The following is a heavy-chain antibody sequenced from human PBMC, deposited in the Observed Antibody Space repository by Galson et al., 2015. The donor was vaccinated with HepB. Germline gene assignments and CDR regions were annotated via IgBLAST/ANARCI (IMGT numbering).Heavy chain of an antibody. CDR3: AKGGSGSYYYYYGMDV. J-gene: IGHJ6*02. D-gene: IGHD1-26*01. CDR1: GFTFSSYA. CDR2: ISGSGGST. Sequence: SLRLSCAASGFTFSSYAMSWVRQAPGKGLEWVSAISGSGGSTYYADSVKGRFTISRDNSKNTLYLQMNSLRAEDTAVYYCAKGGSGSYYYYYGMDVWGQGTTVTVSS. V-gene: IGHV3-23*01.